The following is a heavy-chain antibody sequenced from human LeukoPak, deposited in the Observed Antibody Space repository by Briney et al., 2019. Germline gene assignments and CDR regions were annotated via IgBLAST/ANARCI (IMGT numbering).Heavy chain of an antibody. Sequence: ASVKVSCKGSGYTFTDYYMHWVRQAPAQGLEWMGWITPNSGDTKYAQKFRGRVSLTRDTPINTAYMKLSRLRSDDTAIYYCACDCRFYYDSSGNFDYWGQGNLVIVSS. CDR1: GYTFTDYY. CDR3: ACDCRFYYDSSGNFDY. V-gene: IGHV1-2*02. CDR2: ITPNSGDT. J-gene: IGHJ4*02. D-gene: IGHD3-22*01.